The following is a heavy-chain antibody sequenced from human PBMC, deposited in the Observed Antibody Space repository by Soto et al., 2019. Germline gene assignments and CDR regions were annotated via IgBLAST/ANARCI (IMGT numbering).Heavy chain of an antibody. CDR1: GGSISSYY. D-gene: IGHD1-20*01. CDR3: ARYKSNYYYGMDV. Sequence: SSETLSLTCTVSGGSISSYYWSWIRQPPGKGLEWIGYIYYSGITNYNPPLKSRVTISVDTSKNQFSLKLSSVTAADTAVYYCARYKSNYYYGMDVWGQGTTVTVSS. CDR2: IYYSGIT. J-gene: IGHJ6*02. V-gene: IGHV4-59*01.